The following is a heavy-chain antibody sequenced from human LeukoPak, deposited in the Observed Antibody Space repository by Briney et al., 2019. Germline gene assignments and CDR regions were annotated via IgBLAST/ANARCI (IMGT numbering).Heavy chain of an antibody. CDR3: ARDPPLAAADP. D-gene: IGHD6-13*01. Sequence: KPSETLSLTCTVSGGSISTSNYYWGWIRQPPGKGLEWIGSIYYSGSTYYNPSLKSRVTISVDTSKNQFSLKLSSVTAADTAVYYCARDPPLAAADPWGQGTLVTVSS. V-gene: IGHV4-39*07. J-gene: IGHJ5*02. CDR1: GGSISTSNYY. CDR2: IYYSGST.